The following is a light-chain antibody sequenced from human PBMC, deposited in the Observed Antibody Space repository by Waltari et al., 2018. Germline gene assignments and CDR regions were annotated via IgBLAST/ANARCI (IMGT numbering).Light chain of an antibody. Sequence: SSELTQDPAVSVALGQTVRITCQGDSLRSYYASRYQQKPGQAPVLVIYGKNNRPSGIPDRFSGSSSGNTASLTITGAQAEDEADYYCNSRDSSGNHVFGSGTKVTVL. CDR2: GKN. J-gene: IGLJ6*01. CDR1: SLRSYY. V-gene: IGLV3-19*01. CDR3: NSRDSSGNHV.